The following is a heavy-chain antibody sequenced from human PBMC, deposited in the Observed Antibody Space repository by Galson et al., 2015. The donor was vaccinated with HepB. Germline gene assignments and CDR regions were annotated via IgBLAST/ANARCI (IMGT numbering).Heavy chain of an antibody. V-gene: IGHV1-69*08. D-gene: IGHD4-17*01. CDR3: ARAGYYGETSRPFDF. Sequence: SVKVSCKVSGGSFNNHIINWVRQAPGQGLEWMGSIIPGLGAGNYARRFRGSVTFTADTSTNTAYMELTSLTSDDTAVYYCARAGYYGETSRPFDFWGQGTLVTVSS. CDR2: IIPGLGAG. CDR1: GGSFNNHI. J-gene: IGHJ4*02.